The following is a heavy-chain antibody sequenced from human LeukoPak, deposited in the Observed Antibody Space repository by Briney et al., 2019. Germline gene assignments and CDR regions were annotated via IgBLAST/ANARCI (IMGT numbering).Heavy chain of an antibody. CDR1: GGSITTYY. CDR2: IYYSGIT. V-gene: IGHV4-59*01. Sequence: SETLSLTCTVSGGSITTYYWSWIRQPPGKGLEWIGFIYYSGITNYNPSLKSRVTISVDTSKNQFSLKLSSATAADTAVYYCARVSHFDSSGYSPWGQGTLVTFSS. CDR3: ARVSHFDSSGYSP. D-gene: IGHD3-22*01. J-gene: IGHJ4*02.